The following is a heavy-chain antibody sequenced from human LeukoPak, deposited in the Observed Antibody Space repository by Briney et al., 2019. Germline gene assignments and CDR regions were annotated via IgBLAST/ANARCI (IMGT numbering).Heavy chain of an antibody. CDR1: GFTFSSYG. CDR3: AKVWIAVAGSADY. J-gene: IGHJ4*02. D-gene: IGHD6-19*01. CDR2: ISYDGSNK. V-gene: IGHV3-30*18. Sequence: GGSLRPSCAASGFTFSSYGMHWVRQAPGKGLEWVAVISYDGSNKYYADSVKGRFTISRDNSKNTLYLQMNSLRAEDTAVYYCAKVWIAVAGSADYWGQGTLVTVSS.